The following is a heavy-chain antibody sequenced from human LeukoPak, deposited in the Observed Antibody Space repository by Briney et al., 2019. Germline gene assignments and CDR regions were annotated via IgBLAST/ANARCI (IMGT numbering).Heavy chain of an antibody. CDR1: GGTFSSYA. Sequence: GSSVKVSCKASGGTFSSYAISWVRQAPGQGLEWMGGIIPIFGTANYAQKFQGRVTITADESTSTAYMELSSLRSEDTAVYYCARSEEYSSSDYPYYYYYGMDVWGQGTTVTVSS. CDR3: ARSEEYSSSDYPYYYYYGMDV. D-gene: IGHD6-6*01. V-gene: IGHV1-69*01. CDR2: IIPIFGTA. J-gene: IGHJ6*02.